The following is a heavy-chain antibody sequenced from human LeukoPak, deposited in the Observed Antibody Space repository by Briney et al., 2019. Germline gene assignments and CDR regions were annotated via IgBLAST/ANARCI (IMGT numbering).Heavy chain of an antibody. D-gene: IGHD3-10*01. CDR2: IKQDGSEK. V-gene: IGHV3-7*01. CDR3: ARTTMVRGVIIDQFDY. J-gene: IGHJ4*02. CDR1: GFTFSSYW. Sequence: GGSLRLSCAASGFTFSSYWMSWVRQAPGKGLEWVANIKQDGSEKYYVDSVKGRFTISRDNAKNSLHLQMNSLRAEDTAVYYCARTTMVRGVIIDQFDYWGQGTLVTVSS.